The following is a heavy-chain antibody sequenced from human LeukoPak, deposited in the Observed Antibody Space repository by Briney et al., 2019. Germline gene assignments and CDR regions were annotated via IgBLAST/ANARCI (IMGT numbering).Heavy chain of an antibody. CDR1: GYSFTGYH. CDR3: ARDSNRDYGGNSADH. D-gene: IGHD4-17*01. V-gene: IGHV1-2*02. Sequence: ASVKVSCKTSGYSFTGYHIHWVRQAPGQGLEWMGWINPNSGGTNFAQKFPARVTLTRDTSISTVYMELSSLRSDDTAIYYCARDSNRDYGGNSADHWGQGTLVTVSS. J-gene: IGHJ4*02. CDR2: INPNSGGT.